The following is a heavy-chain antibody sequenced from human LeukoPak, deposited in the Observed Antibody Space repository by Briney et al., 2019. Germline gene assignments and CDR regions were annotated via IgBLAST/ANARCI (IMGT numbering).Heavy chain of an antibody. CDR1: GYTFTSYD. D-gene: IGHD4-4*01. CDR2: MNPNSGGT. V-gene: IGHV1-2*02. CDR3: ARSDYSMYWFDP. Sequence: ASVKVSCKASGYTFTSYDINWVRQATGQGLEWMGWMNPNSGGTNYAQKFQGRVTMTRDTPISTAYMELSRLRSDDTAVYYCARSDYSMYWFDPWGQGTLVTVSS. J-gene: IGHJ5*02.